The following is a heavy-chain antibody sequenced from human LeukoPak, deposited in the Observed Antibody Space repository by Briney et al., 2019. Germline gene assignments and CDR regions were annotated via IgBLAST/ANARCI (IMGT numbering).Heavy chain of an antibody. D-gene: IGHD3-10*01. V-gene: IGHV3-73*01. J-gene: IGHJ4*02. CDR1: RFTFSASS. CDR3: VRPGSGNYYYY. CDR2: IRDKAYNYVT. Sequence: GGSLRLSCAASRFTFSASSMHWVRQTSGKGLEWVGRIRDKAYNYVTASAESLKGRLTASRDDSRNMVYLQMNSLKTEDTAVYYCVRPGSGNYYYYWGQGTLVTVSS.